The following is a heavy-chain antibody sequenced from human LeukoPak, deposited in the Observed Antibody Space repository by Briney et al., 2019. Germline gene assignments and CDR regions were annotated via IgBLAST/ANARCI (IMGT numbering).Heavy chain of an antibody. CDR2: IYYSGST. CDR1: GGSISTYH. V-gene: IGHV4-59*01. J-gene: IGHJ3*02. Sequence: SETLSLICTVSGGSISTYHWSWIRQPPGKGLEWIGYIYYSGSTNYNPSLKSRVTISVDTSKNQFSLKLSSVTAADTAVYYCARVGRGNGYANDAFDIWGQGTMVTVSS. CDR3: ARVGRGNGYANDAFDI. D-gene: IGHD5-18*01.